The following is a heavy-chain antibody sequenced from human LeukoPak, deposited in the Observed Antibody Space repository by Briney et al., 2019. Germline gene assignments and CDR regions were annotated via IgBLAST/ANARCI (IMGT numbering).Heavy chain of an antibody. CDR3: AKDRGYCSGGSCYSAGFDY. CDR2: ISGSGGST. Sequence: GGSLRLSCAASGFTFSSYAMSWVRQAPGKGLEWVSAISGSGGSTYYADSVKGRFTISRDNSKNTLYLQMNSLRAEDTAVYYCAKDRGYCSGGSCYSAGFDYWGQGTLATVSS. V-gene: IGHV3-23*01. CDR1: GFTFSSYA. J-gene: IGHJ4*02. D-gene: IGHD2-15*01.